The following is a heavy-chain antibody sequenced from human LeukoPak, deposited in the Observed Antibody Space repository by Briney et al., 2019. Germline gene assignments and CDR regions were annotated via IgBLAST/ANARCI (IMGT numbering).Heavy chain of an antibody. CDR3: AKDSRYCSGGSCYSDYYYMDV. CDR2: ISWNSGSI. V-gene: IGHV3-9*03. Sequence: SLRLSCAASGFTFDDYAMHWVRQAPGKGLEWVSGISWNSGSIGYADSVKGRFTISRDNAKNSLYLQMNSLRAEDMALYYCAKDSRYCSGGSCYSDYYYMDVWGKGTTVTVSS. D-gene: IGHD2-15*01. J-gene: IGHJ6*03. CDR1: GFTFDDYA.